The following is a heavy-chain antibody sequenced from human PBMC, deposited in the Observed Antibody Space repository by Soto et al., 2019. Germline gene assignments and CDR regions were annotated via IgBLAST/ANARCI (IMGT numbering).Heavy chain of an antibody. J-gene: IGHJ3*02. V-gene: IGHV1-8*01. CDR1: GYTFTSYD. Sequence: QVQLVQSGAEVKKPGASVKVSCKASGYTFTSYDINWVRQATGQGLEWMGWMNPNSGNTGYAQKFQGRVTMTRNTSISTAYMELISLRSEDTAVYYCARGRELPRGDAFDIWGQGTMVTVSS. CDR2: MNPNSGNT. CDR3: ARGRELPRGDAFDI. D-gene: IGHD1-26*01.